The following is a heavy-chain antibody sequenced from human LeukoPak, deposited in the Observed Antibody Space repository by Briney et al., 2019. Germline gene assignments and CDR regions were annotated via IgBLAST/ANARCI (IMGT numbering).Heavy chain of an antibody. V-gene: IGHV3-23*01. J-gene: IGHJ4*02. CDR2: ISGSGGST. CDR3: AKFPSGSGSYYRSYFDY. D-gene: IGHD3-10*01. CDR1: GFTFSSYA. Sequence: GGSLRLSCAASGFTFSSYAMSWVRQAPGKGLEWVSDISGSGGSTYYADSVMGRFTISRDNSKGTLYLQMNSLRAEDTAVYYCAKFPSGSGSYYRSYFDYWGQGTLVTVSS.